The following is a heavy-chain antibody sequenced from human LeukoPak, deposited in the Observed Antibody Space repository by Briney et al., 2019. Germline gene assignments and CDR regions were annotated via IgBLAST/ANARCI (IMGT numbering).Heavy chain of an antibody. Sequence: GGSLRLSCAASGFSFSAYGVHWVRQAPGKGLEWVAVIWYDGSSKDYADSVKGRFTLSRDNSKNTLYLQMNSPTVEDTAVYYCARSQSSGLIDYWGQGTLVTVSS. CDR1: GFSFSAYG. J-gene: IGHJ4*02. CDR3: ARSQSSGLIDY. V-gene: IGHV3-33*01. CDR2: IWYDGSSK. D-gene: IGHD6-25*01.